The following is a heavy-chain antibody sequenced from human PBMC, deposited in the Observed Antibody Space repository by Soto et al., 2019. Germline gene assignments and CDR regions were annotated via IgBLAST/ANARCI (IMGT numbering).Heavy chain of an antibody. CDR3: AREGQAPYYYYGMDV. Sequence: ASVKVSCKASGGTFSNYAFSWVRQAPGQGLEWMGWISGYNGNTKYAEKFQGRVTMTTDTSTSTAHMELRSLRSDDTAVYYCAREGQAPYYYYGMDVWGQGTAVTVSS. J-gene: IGHJ6*02. CDR1: GGTFSNYA. V-gene: IGHV1-18*01. CDR2: ISGYNGNT.